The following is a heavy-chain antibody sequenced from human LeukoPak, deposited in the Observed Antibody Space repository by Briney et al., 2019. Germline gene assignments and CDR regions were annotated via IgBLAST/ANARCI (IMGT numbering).Heavy chain of an antibody. V-gene: IGHV1-18*01. Sequence: ASVKVSFKASGYTFTSYGISWVRQAPGQGLEWMGWISAYNGNTNYAQKLQDRVTMTTDTSTSTAYMELRSLRSDDTAVYYCARRKTFWSPGDYRGQGTLVTVSS. D-gene: IGHD3-3*01. J-gene: IGHJ4*02. CDR1: GYTFTSYG. CDR2: ISAYNGNT. CDR3: ARRKTFWSPGDY.